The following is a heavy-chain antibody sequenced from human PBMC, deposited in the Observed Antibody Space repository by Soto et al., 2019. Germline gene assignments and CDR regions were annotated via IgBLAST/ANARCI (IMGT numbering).Heavy chain of an antibody. CDR2: IYPGDSDT. CDR1: GYSFTSYW. D-gene: IGHD3-10*01. J-gene: IGHJ6*02. CDR3: ASGSGSYYAPPYYYYGMDG. V-gene: IGHV5-51*01. Sequence: PGESLKISCKGSGYSFTSYWIGWVRQMPGKGLDWMGIIYPGDSDTRYSPSFQGQVTISADKSISTAYLQWSSLKASDTAMYYCASGSGSYYAPPYYYYGMDGWGQGTTVTVSS.